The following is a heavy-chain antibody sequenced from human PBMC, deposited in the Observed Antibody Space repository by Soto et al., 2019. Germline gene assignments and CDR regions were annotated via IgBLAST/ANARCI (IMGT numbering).Heavy chain of an antibody. CDR2: ISSNGGST. CDR3: ARRGYSGYEIDY. CDR1: GFTFRSYA. Sequence: EVQLVESGGGLVKPGGSLRLSCAASGFTFRSYAMHWVRQAPGKGLEYVSDISSNGGSTYYANAVTGRFTISRDNSKKTLYFQMGSLRAEDMAVYYCARRGYSGYEIDYWGQGTLVTVSS. V-gene: IGHV3-64*01. D-gene: IGHD5-12*01. J-gene: IGHJ4*02.